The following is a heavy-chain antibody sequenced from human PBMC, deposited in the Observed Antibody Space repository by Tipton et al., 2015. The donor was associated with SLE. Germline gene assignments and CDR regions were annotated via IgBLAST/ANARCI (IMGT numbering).Heavy chain of an antibody. V-gene: IGHV4-31*03. CDR1: CVSTSSGGYF. D-gene: IGHD3-9*01. Sequence: TLSLTCTVSCVSTSSGGYFWNWIRHYPGKGLEWIGSIHHSGTTHYNPSLKSRVTLAVDTSKNQFSLKLSVVTAADTAVYYCVSSGYPLGTFESWGQGTMVTVSS. CDR2: IHHSGTT. CDR3: VSSGYPLGTFES. J-gene: IGHJ3*02.